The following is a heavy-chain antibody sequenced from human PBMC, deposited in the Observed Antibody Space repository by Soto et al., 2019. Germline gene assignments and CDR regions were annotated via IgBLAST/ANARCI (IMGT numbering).Heavy chain of an antibody. V-gene: IGHV4-34*01. CDR3: ARGIAGSSTSCPAFDP. J-gene: IGHJ5*02. CDR1: GGSFSGYY. D-gene: IGHD2-2*01. CDR2: INHSGST. Sequence: ASETLSLTCAVYGGSFSGYYWSWIRQPPGKGLEWIGEINHSGSTNYNPSLKSRVTISVDTSKNQFSLKLSSVTAADTAVYYCARGIAGSSTSCPAFDPWGQGTLVTVSS.